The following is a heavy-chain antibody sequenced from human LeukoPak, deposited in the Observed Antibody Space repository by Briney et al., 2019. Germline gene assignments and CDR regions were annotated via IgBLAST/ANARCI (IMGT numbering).Heavy chain of an antibody. J-gene: IGHJ5*02. V-gene: IGHV1-2*02. CDR1: GYTFTGDF. Sequence: GASVKVSCKASGYTFTGDFIHWVRQAPGQGLEWMEWINSDSGGTSYARKFQGRVTMTRDTSISTAYMELSSLRSDDTAVFYCARGNIATRRGENWFDPWGQGTLVTVSS. CDR2: INSDSGGT. D-gene: IGHD6-6*01. CDR3: ARGNIATRRGENWFDP.